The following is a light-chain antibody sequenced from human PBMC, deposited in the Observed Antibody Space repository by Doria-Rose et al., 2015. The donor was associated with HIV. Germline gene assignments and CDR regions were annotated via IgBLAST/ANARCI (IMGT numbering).Light chain of an antibody. CDR1: QSFSSTY. J-gene: IGKJ1*01. CDR2: DGS. V-gene: IGKV3-20*01. CDR3: HQYGTSWT. Sequence: EIVLTQSPGTLSLSPGERATLSCRASQSFSSTYLAWYQQKPGQAPSLLIYDGSTRSTGIPDRFSASGSVADFTLTINGLEPEDFALYYCHQYGTSWTFGQGTKVEI.